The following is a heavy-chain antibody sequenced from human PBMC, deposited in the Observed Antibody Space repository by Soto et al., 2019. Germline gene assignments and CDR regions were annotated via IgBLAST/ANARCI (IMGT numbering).Heavy chain of an antibody. J-gene: IGHJ6*02. CDR1: GFTFSSYA. D-gene: IGHD2-2*01. Sequence: PGGSLRLSCAASGFTFSSYAMHWVRQAPGKGLEWVAVISYDGSNKYYADSVKGRFTISRDNSKNTLYLQMNTLRAEDTAVYYCTRDLTGYAMDVWGQGTTVTVSS. CDR2: ISYDGSNK. V-gene: IGHV3-30-3*01. CDR3: TRDLTGYAMDV.